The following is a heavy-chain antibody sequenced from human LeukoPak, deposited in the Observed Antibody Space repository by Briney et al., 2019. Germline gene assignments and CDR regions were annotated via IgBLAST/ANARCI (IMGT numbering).Heavy chain of an antibody. V-gene: IGHV3-23*01. CDR2: ISGSGGST. CDR3: AKDQVVPAAMGLFDY. J-gene: IGHJ4*02. D-gene: IGHD2-2*01. CDR1: GFTFSSYA. Sequence: GGSLRLSCAASGFTFSSYAMSWFRQAPGKGLEWVSAISGSGGSTYYADSVKGRFTISRDNSKNTLYLQMNSLRAEDTAAYYCAKDQVVPAAMGLFDYWGQGTLVTVSS.